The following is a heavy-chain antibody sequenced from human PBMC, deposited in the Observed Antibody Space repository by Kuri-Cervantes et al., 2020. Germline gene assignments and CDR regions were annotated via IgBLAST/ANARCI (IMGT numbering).Heavy chain of an antibody. CDR2: ICYSGST. V-gene: IGHV4-31*03. CDR3: ASQEGGFGDKNVGAFDI. J-gene: IGHJ3*02. CDR1: GGSISSGGYY. Sequence: SETLSLTCTVSGGSISSGGYYWSWIRQHPGKGLEWIGYICYSGSTYYNPSLKGRVTISVDTSKNQFSLKLSSVTAADTAVYYCASQEGGFGDKNVGAFDIWGQGTMVTVSS. D-gene: IGHD3-10*01.